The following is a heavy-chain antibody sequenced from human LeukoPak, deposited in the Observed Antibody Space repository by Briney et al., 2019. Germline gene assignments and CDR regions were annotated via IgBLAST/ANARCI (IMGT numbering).Heavy chain of an antibody. Sequence: GSLRLSCAASGFTFSSYAMSWVRQAPGKGLEWVSAISVSGGSTYYADSVKGRFTISRDNSKNTLYLQMNSLRAEDTAVYYCARDSLSRDGYNEIDYWGQGTLVTVSS. CDR1: GFTFSSYA. CDR3: ARDSLSRDGYNEIDY. D-gene: IGHD5-24*01. V-gene: IGHV3-23*01. J-gene: IGHJ4*02. CDR2: ISVSGGST.